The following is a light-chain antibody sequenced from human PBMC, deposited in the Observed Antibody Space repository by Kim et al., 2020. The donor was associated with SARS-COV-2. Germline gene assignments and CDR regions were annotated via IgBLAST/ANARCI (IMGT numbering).Light chain of an antibody. CDR2: EAS. J-gene: IGKJ4*01. V-gene: IGKV3-11*01. Sequence: VSPGERATLSCRASQSVSSYLAWYQQKPGQAPRLLIYEASNRATGIPARFSGSGSGTDFTLTISSLEPEDFAIYYCQHRRNWPLTFGGGTKVDIK. CDR1: QSVSSY. CDR3: QHRRNWPLT.